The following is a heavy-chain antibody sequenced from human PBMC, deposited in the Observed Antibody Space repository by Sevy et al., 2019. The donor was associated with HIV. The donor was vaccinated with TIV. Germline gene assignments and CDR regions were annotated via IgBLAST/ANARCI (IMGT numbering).Heavy chain of an antibody. V-gene: IGHV4-59*01. CDR3: ARAYLPLNLFDP. CDR2: IYYSGST. J-gene: IGHJ5*02. Sequence: SETLSLTCTVSGGSISSYYWSWIRHPPGKGLEWIGYIYYSGSTNYNPSLKSRVTISVDTSKNQFSLKLSSVTAADTAVYYCARAYLPLNLFDPWGQGTLVTVSS. CDR1: GGSISSYY.